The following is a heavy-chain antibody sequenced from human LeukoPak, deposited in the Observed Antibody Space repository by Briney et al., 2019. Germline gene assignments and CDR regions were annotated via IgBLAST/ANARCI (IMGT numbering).Heavy chain of an antibody. Sequence: PSETPSLTCTVAGDSISSSSFFWAWIRQPPGKGLEWIGSIYYSGSTYYNPSLKSRVTISVDTSKNRFSLKLSSVTAADTAVYYCAREGQQPFDYWGQGTLVTVSS. J-gene: IGHJ4*02. V-gene: IGHV4-39*07. CDR3: AREGQQPFDY. CDR1: GDSISSSSFF. D-gene: IGHD6-13*01. CDR2: IYYSGST.